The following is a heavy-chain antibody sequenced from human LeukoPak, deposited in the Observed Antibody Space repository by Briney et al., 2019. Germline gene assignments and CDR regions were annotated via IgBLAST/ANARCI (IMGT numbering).Heavy chain of an antibody. D-gene: IGHD2/OR15-2a*01. CDR2: IWYDGSNK. J-gene: IGHJ4*02. Sequence: GGSLRLSCAASGFTFSSYGMHWVRQAPGKGLEWVAVIWYDGSNKYYADSVKGRFTISRDNSKDTLYLQMNSLRAEDTAVYYCARGTRFYRLDYWGQGTLVTVSS. V-gene: IGHV3-33*01. CDR3: ARGTRFYRLDY. CDR1: GFTFSSYG.